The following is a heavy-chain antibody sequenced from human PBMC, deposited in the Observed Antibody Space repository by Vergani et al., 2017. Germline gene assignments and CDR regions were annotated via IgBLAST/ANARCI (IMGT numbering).Heavy chain of an antibody. CDR2: ISAYNGNT. CDR1: GYTFTSYG. J-gene: IGHJ3*02. V-gene: IGHV1-18*01. Sequence: QVQLVQSGAEVKKPGASVKVSCKASGYTFTSYGISWVRQAPGQGLEWMGWISAYNGNTNYAQKLQGRVTMTTDTSTSTAYMELRSLRSDDTAVYYCAGEGHYDILTGYYRFDIWGQGTMVTVSS. D-gene: IGHD3-9*01. CDR3: AGEGHYDILTGYYRFDI.